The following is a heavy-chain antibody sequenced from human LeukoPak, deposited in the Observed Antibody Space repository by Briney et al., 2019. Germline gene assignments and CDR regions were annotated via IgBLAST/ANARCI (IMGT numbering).Heavy chain of an antibody. J-gene: IGHJ4*02. V-gene: IGHV3-30*04. CDR1: GFTFSSYA. CDR3: ARWAPYSSSWYFDY. D-gene: IGHD6-13*01. Sequence: GSSLRLSCAASGFTFSSYAMHWVRQAPGKGLEWVAVIPYDGSNKYYADSVKGRFTISRDNSKNTLYLQMNSLRAEDTAVYYCARWAPYSSSWYFDYWGQGTLVTVSS. CDR2: IPYDGSNK.